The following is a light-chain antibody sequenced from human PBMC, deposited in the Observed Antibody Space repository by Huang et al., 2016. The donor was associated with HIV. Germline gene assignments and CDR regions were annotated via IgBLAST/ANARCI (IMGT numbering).Light chain of an antibody. J-gene: IGKJ4*01. CDR2: GTS. Sequence: EIVMTQSPATLSVSPGERATLSCRASQSVSTNLAWDQQKAGPAPRLLMYGTSTRATGGPARFSGSGSGTEFTLTISSLQSEDFAVYYCQQYNNWPPLTFGGGTRVEIK. CDR3: QQYNNWPPLT. CDR1: QSVSTN. V-gene: IGKV3-15*01.